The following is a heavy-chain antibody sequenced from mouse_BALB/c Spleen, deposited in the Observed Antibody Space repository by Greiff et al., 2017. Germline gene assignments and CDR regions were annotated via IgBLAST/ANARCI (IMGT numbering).Heavy chain of an antibody. Sequence: QVQLQQPGAELVMPGASVKMSCKASGYTFTDYWMHWVKQRPGQGLEWIGAIDTSVSYTSYNQKFKGKATLTVDESSSTAYMQLSSLTSEDSAVYYCARNYDYDGCDYAMDYWGQGTSVTVSS. CDR2: IDTSVSYT. J-gene: IGHJ4*01. CDR3: ARNYDYDGCDYAMDY. CDR1: GYTFTDYW. V-gene: IGHV1-69*01. D-gene: IGHD2-4*01.